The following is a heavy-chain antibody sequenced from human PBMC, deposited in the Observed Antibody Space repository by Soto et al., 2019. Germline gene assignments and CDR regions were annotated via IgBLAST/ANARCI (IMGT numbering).Heavy chain of an antibody. V-gene: IGHV3-74*01. CDR2: INSDGSST. J-gene: IGHJ6*02. CDR1: GFTFSSYW. Sequence: PGGSLRLSCAASGFTFSSYWMHWVRQAPGKGLVWVSRINSDGSSTSYADSVKGRFTISRDNAKNTLYLQMNSLRAEDTAVYYCARDQEQLVRWYYYYYGMAVWGQGTTVTVSS. D-gene: IGHD6-6*01. CDR3: ARDQEQLVRWYYYYYGMAV.